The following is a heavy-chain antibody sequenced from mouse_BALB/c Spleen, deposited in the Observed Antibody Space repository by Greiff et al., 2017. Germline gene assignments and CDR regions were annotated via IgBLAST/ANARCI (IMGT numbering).Heavy chain of an antibody. J-gene: IGHJ4*01. CDR3: ASRGMEAMDY. D-gene: IGHD2-10*02. Sequence: VQLQQSGAELVKPGASVKLSCTASGFNIKDTYMHWVKQRPEQGLEWMGRIDPANGNTKYDPKFQGKATITADTSSNTAYLQLSSLTSEDTAVYYCASRGMEAMDYWGQGTSVTVSS. CDR1: GFNIKDTY. CDR2: IDPANGNT. V-gene: IGHV14-3*02.